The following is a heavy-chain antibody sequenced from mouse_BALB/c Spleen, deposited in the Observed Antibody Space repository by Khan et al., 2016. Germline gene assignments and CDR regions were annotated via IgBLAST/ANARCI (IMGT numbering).Heavy chain of an antibody. Sequence: EVQLQESGGGLVQPGGSLNLSCAASGFDFSRYWMSWARQAPGKGQEWIGEINPGSSTINYTPSLKDKFIISRDNAKNTLYLQMSKVRSEDTALYYCARLELRLNAMDSWVQGTSVTVSS. CDR3: ARLELRLNAMDS. CDR2: INPGSSTI. D-gene: IGHD2-12*01. V-gene: IGHV4-2*02. CDR1: GFDFSRYW. J-gene: IGHJ4*01.